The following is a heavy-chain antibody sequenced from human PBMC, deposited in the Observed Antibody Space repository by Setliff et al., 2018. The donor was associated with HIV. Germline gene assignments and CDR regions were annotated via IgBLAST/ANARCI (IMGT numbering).Heavy chain of an antibody. Sequence: SETLSLTCTVSGASVSSGGFYWSWIRQPPGKGLEWIGRIYTSGSTNYNPSLKSRVTMSVDTSKNQFSLKLSSVTAADTAVYYCARDFGGSYFFGYYYGMDVWGQGTTVTVSS. D-gene: IGHD1-26*01. CDR1: GASVSSGGFY. CDR2: IYTSGST. V-gene: IGHV4-61*08. J-gene: IGHJ6*02. CDR3: ARDFGGSYFFGYYYGMDV.